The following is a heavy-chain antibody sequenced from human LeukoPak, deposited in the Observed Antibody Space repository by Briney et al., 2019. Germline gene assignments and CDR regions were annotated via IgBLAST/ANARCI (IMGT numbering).Heavy chain of an antibody. CDR3: ASGTVMQLVTTFDYYYYMDV. D-gene: IGHD3-9*01. CDR2: IIPIFGTA. J-gene: IGHJ6*03. Sequence: ASVKVSCKASGGTFSSYAISWVRQAPGQGLEWMGGIIPIFGTANYAQKFQGRVTITTDESTSTAYMELSSLRSEDTAVYYCASGTVMQLVTTFDYYYYMDVWGKGTTVTVSS. V-gene: IGHV1-69*05. CDR1: GGTFSSYA.